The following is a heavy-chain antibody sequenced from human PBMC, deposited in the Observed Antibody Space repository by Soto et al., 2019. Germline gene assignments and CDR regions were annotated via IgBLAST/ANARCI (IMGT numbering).Heavy chain of an antibody. CDR1: GFTLSHYH. CDR3: VRDNRLRFFDWPQFDH. CDR2: IGAGSSPT. V-gene: IGHV3-48*02. D-gene: IGHD3-9*01. J-gene: IGHJ5*02. Sequence: XGSLRLSCTASGFTLSHYHMNWVRQTPGKGLEWVSYIGAGSSPTYCADSVKGRFTISRDNAQNSLFLQMNSLRDEDTAVYYCVRDNRLRFFDWPQFDHWGQGTLFTVSS.